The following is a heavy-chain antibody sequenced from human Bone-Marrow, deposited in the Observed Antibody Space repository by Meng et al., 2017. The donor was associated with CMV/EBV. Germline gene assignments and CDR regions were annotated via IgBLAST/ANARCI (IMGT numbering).Heavy chain of an antibody. J-gene: IGHJ4*02. CDR3: AREPNYYDSSGYPLDY. V-gene: IGHV3-38-3*01. Sequence: GGSLRLSCAASGFTVSSNEMSWVRQAPGKGLEWVSSISGGSTYYADSRKGRFTISRDNSKNTLHLQMNSLRAEDTAVYYCAREPNYYDSSGYPLDYWGQGTLVTVSS. D-gene: IGHD3-22*01. CDR2: ISGGST. CDR1: GFTVSSNE.